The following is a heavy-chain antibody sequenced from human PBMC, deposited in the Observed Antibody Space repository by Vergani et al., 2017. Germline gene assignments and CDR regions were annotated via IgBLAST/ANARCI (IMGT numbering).Heavy chain of an antibody. V-gene: IGHV1-69*13. CDR1: GGTFSSNS. CDR2: IIPIFGTT. Sequence: QGQLAQSGAEVKKPGSSVKVSCKASGGTFSSNSISWVRQAPGQGLEWMGRIIPIFGTTSYAQKFQGRVTILADESTSTAYMELSSLRSEDTAVYYCAREPWAGSGSFYYYGMDVWGQGTTVTVSS. CDR3: AREPWAGSGSFYYYGMDV. D-gene: IGHD3-10*01. J-gene: IGHJ6*02.